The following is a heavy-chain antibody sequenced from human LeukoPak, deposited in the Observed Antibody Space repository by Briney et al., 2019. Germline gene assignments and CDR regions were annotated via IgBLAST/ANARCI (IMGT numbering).Heavy chain of an antibody. Sequence: PGGSLRLSCAASGFTFSSYSMNWVRQAPGKGLEWVSSISSSSYIYYADSVKGRFTISRDNAKNSLYLQMNSLRAEDTAVYYCARRSSSWYYSGYWGQGTLVTVSS. J-gene: IGHJ4*02. CDR2: ISSSSYI. V-gene: IGHV3-21*01. CDR3: ARRSSSWYYSGY. CDR1: GFTFSSYS. D-gene: IGHD6-13*01.